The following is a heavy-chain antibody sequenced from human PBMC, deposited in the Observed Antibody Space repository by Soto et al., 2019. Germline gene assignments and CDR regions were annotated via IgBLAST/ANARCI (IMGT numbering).Heavy chain of an antibody. D-gene: IGHD6-19*01. V-gene: IGHV1-46*01. J-gene: IGHJ4*02. CDR2: INPSGGNT. CDR3: ARVQTYSSSWYHFDY. CDR1: GYTFTDYY. Sequence: QVQLVQSGSEVKRPGASVKVSCKASGYTFTDYYMHWVRQAPGQGLEWMGIINPSGGNTKYAQRLQGRVTMTRDTSTRTVYMELSSLRSEDAAVYYCARVQTYSSSWYHFDYWGQGTLVTVSS.